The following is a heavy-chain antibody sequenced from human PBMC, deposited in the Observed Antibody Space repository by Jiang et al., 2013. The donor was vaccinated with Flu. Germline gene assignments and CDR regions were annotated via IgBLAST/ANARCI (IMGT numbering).Heavy chain of an antibody. J-gene: IGHJ5*02. CDR3: ARQVRGYRPVYNWFDP. CDR2: IYPGDSDT. V-gene: IGHV5-51*01. CDR1: GYSFTSYW. D-gene: IGHD5-12*01. Sequence: VQLVESGAEVKKPGESLKISCKGSGYSFTSYWIGWVRQMPGKGLEWMGIIYPGDSDTRYSPSFQGQVTISADKSISTAYLQWSSLKAPDTAMYYCARQVRGYRPVYNWFDPWGQGTLVTVSS.